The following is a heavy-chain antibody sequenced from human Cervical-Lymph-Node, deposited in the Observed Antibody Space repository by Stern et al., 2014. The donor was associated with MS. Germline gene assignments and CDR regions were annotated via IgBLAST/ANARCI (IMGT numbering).Heavy chain of an antibody. V-gene: IGHV3-9*01. CDR2: ITWNSDNI. CDR3: TKVKPAAGPGLFES. D-gene: IGHD6-13*01. Sequence: DVQLVQSGGGLVQPGRSLRLSCVASGFSFRNFAMHWVRQAPGKGLEWVSGITWNSDNIAYADSVKGRFTISRDNAENSLFLQMNSLRLEDTALYYCTKVKPAAGPGLFESWGQGTLVTVSS. J-gene: IGHJ4*02. CDR1: GFSFRNFA.